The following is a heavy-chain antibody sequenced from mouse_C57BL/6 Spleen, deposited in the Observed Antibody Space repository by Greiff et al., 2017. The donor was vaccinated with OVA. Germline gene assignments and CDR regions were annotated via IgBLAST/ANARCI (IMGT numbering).Heavy chain of an antibody. CDR2: IRYDGSN. V-gene: IGHV3-6*01. Sequence: DVKLQQSGPGLVKPSQSLSLTCSVTGYSITSGYYWNWIRQFPGNQLEWLGYIRYDGSNNYNPSFKNRISIPRDTAKNQFFLKLNSVTTEDTATYYCARDYYGSGQAWFAYWGQGTLVTVSA. D-gene: IGHD1-1*01. CDR3: ARDYYGSGQAWFAY. J-gene: IGHJ3*01. CDR1: GYSITSGYY.